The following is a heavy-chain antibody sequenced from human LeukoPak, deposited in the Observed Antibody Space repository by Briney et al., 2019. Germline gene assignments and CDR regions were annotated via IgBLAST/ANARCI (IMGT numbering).Heavy chain of an antibody. D-gene: IGHD3-10*01. V-gene: IGHV7-4-1*02. CDR2: INTNTGNP. J-gene: IGHJ4*02. CDR3: ARDLRRMVRGVIYY. CDR1: GFTFTSYG. Sequence: GASVKVSCKASGFTFTSYGISWVRQAPGQGLEWMGWINTNTGNPTYAQGFTGRFVFSLDTSVSTAYLQISSLKAEDTAVYYCARDLRRMVRGVIYYWGQGTLVTVSS.